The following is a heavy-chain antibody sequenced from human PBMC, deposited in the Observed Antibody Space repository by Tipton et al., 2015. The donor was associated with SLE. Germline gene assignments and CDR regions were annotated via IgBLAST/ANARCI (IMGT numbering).Heavy chain of an antibody. CDR3: ARGPYNWNPFYYYYMDV. Sequence: TLSLTCTVSGGSISGYYWSWIRQPPGKGLEWIGEINHSGSTNYNPSLKSRVTISVDTSKNQFSLKVTSVTAADTAVYYCARGPYNWNPFYYYYMDVWGKGTTVTVSS. CDR2: INHSGST. V-gene: IGHV4-34*01. CDR1: GGSISGYY. D-gene: IGHD1-20*01. J-gene: IGHJ6*03.